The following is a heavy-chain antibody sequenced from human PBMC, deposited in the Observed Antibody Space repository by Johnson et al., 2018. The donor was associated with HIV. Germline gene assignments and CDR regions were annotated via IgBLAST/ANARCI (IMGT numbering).Heavy chain of an antibody. J-gene: IGHJ3*02. V-gene: IGHV3-30-3*01. CDR3: AREQGSGSYSIHAFDI. CDR1: GFTFSSYW. D-gene: IGHD1-26*01. Sequence: QVHLVESGGGLVQPGGSLRLSCEASGFTFSSYWMSWVRQAPGKGLEWVAVISYDGSNKYYADSVKGRFTISRDNSKNTLYLQMNSLRAEDTAVYYCAREQGSGSYSIHAFDIWGQGTKVTVSS. CDR2: ISYDGSNK.